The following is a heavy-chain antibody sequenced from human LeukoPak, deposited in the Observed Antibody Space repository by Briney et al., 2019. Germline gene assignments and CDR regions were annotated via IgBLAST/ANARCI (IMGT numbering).Heavy chain of an antibody. V-gene: IGHV4-61*02. CDR1: GGSISSGSYY. CDR3: AKDSSTWGNLAGHFDS. D-gene: IGHD6-13*01. J-gene: IGHJ4*02. CDR2: IYTSGST. Sequence: PSETLSLTCTVSGGSISSGSYYWSWIRQPAGKGLEWIGRIYTSGSTNYNPSLKSRVTISVDTSKNQFSLKLSSVTAADTAVYYCAKDSSTWGNLAGHFDSWGQGTLVTVSS.